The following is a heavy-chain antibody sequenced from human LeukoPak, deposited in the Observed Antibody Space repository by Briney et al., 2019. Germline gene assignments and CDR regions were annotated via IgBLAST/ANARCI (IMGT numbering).Heavy chain of an antibody. D-gene: IGHD3-22*01. Sequence: GASVKVSCKAPGYTFTSYDINWVRQATGQGLEWMGWMNPNSGNTGYAQKFQGRVTMTRNTSISTAYMELSSLRSEDTAVYYCARETLLRGGSRGYYYYYMDVWGKGTTVTISS. V-gene: IGHV1-8*01. CDR3: ARETLLRGGSRGYYYYYMDV. J-gene: IGHJ6*03. CDR2: MNPNSGNT. CDR1: GYTFTSYD.